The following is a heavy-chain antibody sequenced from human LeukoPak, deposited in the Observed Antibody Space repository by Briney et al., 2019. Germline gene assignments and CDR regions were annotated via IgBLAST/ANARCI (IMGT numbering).Heavy chain of an antibody. CDR2: INPNSGGT. V-gene: IGHV1-2*02. CDR3: ARVFPVAGTDAFDI. Sequence: ASVTVSCKSSGYTFTGYYMHWVRQAPGQGLEWMGWINPNSGGTNYAQKFQGRVTMTRDTSISTAYMELSRLRSDDTAVYYCARVFPVAGTDAFDIWGKGTTVTVSS. D-gene: IGHD6-19*01. J-gene: IGHJ3*02. CDR1: GYTFTGYY.